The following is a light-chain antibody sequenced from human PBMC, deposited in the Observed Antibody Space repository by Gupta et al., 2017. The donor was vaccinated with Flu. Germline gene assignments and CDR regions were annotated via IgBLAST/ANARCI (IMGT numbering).Light chain of an antibody. CDR3: MQGTHWPPT. CDR2: KVS. CDR1: QSLVYIDGNTY. V-gene: IGKV2-30*01. J-gene: IGKJ1*01. Sequence: DVVMTQSPLSLPVTLGQPASISCRSSQSLVYIDGNTYLSWFQQRPGQSPRRLIYKVSNRDSGVPDRFSGSGSGTDFTLRISRVEAEDFGVYYCMQGTHWPPTFGQGTKIEIK.